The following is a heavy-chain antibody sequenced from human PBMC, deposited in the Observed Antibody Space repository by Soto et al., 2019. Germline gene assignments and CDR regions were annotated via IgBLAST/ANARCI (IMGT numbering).Heavy chain of an antibody. Sequence: SSETLSLTCTVSGGSISSYYWSWIRQPPGKGLEWIGSIYYSGSTYYNPSLKSRVTISVDTSKNQFSLKLSSVTAADTAVYYCARDPYYYGSGTADGGYYYYGMDVWGQGTTVTVSS. D-gene: IGHD3-10*01. CDR3: ARDPYYYGSGTADGGYYYYGMDV. J-gene: IGHJ6*02. CDR2: IYYSGST. V-gene: IGHV4-59*05. CDR1: GGSISSYY.